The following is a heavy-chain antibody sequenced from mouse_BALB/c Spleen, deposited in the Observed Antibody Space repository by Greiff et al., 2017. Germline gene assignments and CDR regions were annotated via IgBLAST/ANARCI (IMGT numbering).Heavy chain of an antibody. CDR3: AIYYGNLYYYAMDY. CDR1: GFNIKDTY. J-gene: IGHJ4*01. CDR2: IDPANGNT. Sequence: EVNLVESGAELVKPGASVKLSCTASGFNIKDTYMHWVKQRPEQGLEWIGRIDPANGNTKYDPKFQGKATITADTSSNTAYLQLSSLTSEDTAVYYCAIYYGNLYYYAMDYWGQGTSVTVSS. V-gene: IGHV14-3*02. D-gene: IGHD2-1*01.